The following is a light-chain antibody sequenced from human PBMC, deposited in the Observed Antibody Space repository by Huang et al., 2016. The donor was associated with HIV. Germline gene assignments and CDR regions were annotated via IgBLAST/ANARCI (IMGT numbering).Light chain of an antibody. CDR3: QQYDNLYT. CDR1: QDIRNY. J-gene: IGKJ2*01. CDR2: HAS. V-gene: IGKV1-33*01. Sequence: DIQMTQSPSSLSVSVGDRVTITCQASQDIRNYLNWYQQKPGKAPKVLIYHASNLETGVPSRFSGNGSGTDFTFTISSLQPEDIATYYCQQYDNLYTFGQGTKLEIK.